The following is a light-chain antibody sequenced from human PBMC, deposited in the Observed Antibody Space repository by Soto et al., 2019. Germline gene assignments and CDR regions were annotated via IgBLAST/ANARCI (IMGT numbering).Light chain of an antibody. Sequence: DIQTTQSPSTLSASVGYRVTITCRASQSISSWLAWYQQKPGKAPKLLIYKASSLESGVPSRFSGSGSGTEFTLTISSLQPDDFATYYCQQYNSYSRTFGQGTK. CDR2: KAS. J-gene: IGKJ1*01. CDR1: QSISSW. V-gene: IGKV1-5*03. CDR3: QQYNSYSRT.